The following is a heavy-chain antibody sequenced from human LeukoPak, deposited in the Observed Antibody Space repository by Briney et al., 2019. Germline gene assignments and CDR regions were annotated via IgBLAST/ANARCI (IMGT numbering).Heavy chain of an antibody. V-gene: IGHV3-30*03. CDR2: ISHDGSNQ. D-gene: IGHD2-21*02. Sequence: GGSLRLSCAASGFTFSSYSMHWVRQAPGKGLEWVAVISHDGSNQQYADSVKGQVTISRDNSKSTLYLQMASLRAGDTAVYYCARQGDTGSWYFDYWGRGTLVTVSS. CDR3: ARQGDTGSWYFDY. CDR1: GFTFSSYS. J-gene: IGHJ4*02.